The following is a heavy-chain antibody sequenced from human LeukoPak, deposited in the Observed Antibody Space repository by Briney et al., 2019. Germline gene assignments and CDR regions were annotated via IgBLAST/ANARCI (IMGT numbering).Heavy chain of an antibody. Sequence: ASVKVSCKASGYTFTSYDINWVRQATGQGLEWMGWMNPNSGNTGYAQKFQGRVTMTRNTSISTAYMELSSLRSEDTAVYYCARGAIGPAAGTGYYYYYMDVWGKGTTVTVSS. CDR1: GYTFTSYD. V-gene: IGHV1-8*01. CDR2: MNPNSGNT. D-gene: IGHD6-13*01. J-gene: IGHJ6*03. CDR3: ARGAIGPAAGTGYYYYYMDV.